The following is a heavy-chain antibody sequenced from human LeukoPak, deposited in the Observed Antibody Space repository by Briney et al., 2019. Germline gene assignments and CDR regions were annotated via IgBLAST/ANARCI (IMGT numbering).Heavy chain of an antibody. CDR2: INHSGST. CDR3: ASQAFSGYCSGGSCQVPYDY. J-gene: IGHJ4*02. D-gene: IGHD2-15*01. V-gene: IGHV4-34*01. CDR1: GGSFSGYY. Sequence: PSETLSLTCAVYGGSFSGYYWSWIRQPPGKGLEWIGEINHSGSTNYNPSLKSRVTISVDTSKNQFSLKLNSVTAADTAVYYCASQAFSGYCSGGSCQVPYDYWGQGTLVTVSS.